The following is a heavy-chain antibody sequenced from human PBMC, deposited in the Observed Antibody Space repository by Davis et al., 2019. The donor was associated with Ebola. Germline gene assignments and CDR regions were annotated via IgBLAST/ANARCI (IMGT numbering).Heavy chain of an antibody. CDR3: TTDRWYFHL. CDR2: IQSKTDGGTI. V-gene: IGHV3-15*01. CDR1: GFTFSNAW. J-gene: IGHJ2*01. Sequence: GESLKISCAASGFTFSNAWLSWVRQAPGKGLEWLGRIQSKTDGGTIDYAAPVKGRITISRDDSKNALYLRMNTLKIEDTAVYYCTTDRWYFHLWGRGTLVTVSS.